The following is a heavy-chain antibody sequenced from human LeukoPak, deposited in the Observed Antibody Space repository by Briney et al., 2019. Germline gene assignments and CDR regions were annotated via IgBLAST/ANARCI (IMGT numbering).Heavy chain of an antibody. V-gene: IGHV3-23*01. Sequence: GGSLILSCAASGFTFSSYAMSWVRQAPGKGLEWVSAISGSGGSTYYADSVKGRFTISRDNSKNTLYLQMNSLRAEDTAVYYCAKGSDGSGSFDYWGQGTLVTVSS. CDR3: AKGSDGSGSFDY. CDR1: GFTFSSYA. J-gene: IGHJ4*02. D-gene: IGHD3-10*01. CDR2: ISGSGGST.